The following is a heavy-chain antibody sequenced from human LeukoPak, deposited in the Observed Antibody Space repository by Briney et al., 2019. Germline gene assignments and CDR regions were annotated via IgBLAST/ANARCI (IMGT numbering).Heavy chain of an antibody. V-gene: IGHV4-61*02. CDR2: IHTSGRT. CDR1: GAYISSGDYY. CDR3: TRVRPPTTSDY. Sequence: SQTLSLTCTISGAYISSGDYYWTWIRQPAGNGLEWIGRIHTSGRTYYNSSLNSRVSISLEFSKNQFSLTLKSVTAADTAIYYCTRVRPPTTSDYWGQGTLVIVSS. J-gene: IGHJ4*02. D-gene: IGHD1-26*01.